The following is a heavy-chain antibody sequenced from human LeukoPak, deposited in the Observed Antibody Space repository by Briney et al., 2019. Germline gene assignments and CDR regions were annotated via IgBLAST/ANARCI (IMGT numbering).Heavy chain of an antibody. CDR1: GGSFSGYY. Sequence: ETLSLTCAVYGGSFSGYYWSWIRQPPGKGLEWIGEINHRGSTNYNPSLKSRVTISVDTSKNQFSLKLSSVTAADTAVYYCASFGGDIVVVPAAIRGYYMDVWGKGTTVTVSS. J-gene: IGHJ6*03. CDR2: INHRGST. CDR3: ASFGGDIVVVPAAIRGYYMDV. D-gene: IGHD2-2*02. V-gene: IGHV4-34*01.